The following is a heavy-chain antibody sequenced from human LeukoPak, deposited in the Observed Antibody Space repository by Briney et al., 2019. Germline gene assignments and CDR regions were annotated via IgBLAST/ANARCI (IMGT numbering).Heavy chain of an antibody. J-gene: IGHJ4*02. CDR1: GFSFSSYS. D-gene: IGHD5-12*01. CDR2: ITDSSSSI. V-gene: IGHV3-48*01. Sequence: GGSLRLSCAASGFSFSSYSMNWVRQAPGKGLEWLSYITDSSSSIFYAESVKGRFTISRDNAKNSLYLQMNSLRAEDTAIYYCARDRPQSGYDSDYWGQGTLVTVSS. CDR3: ARDRPQSGYDSDY.